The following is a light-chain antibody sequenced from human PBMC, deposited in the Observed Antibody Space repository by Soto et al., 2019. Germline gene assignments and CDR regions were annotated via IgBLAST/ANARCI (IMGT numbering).Light chain of an antibody. Sequence: QSALTQPASVSGSPGQSITISCTGTSSDVGGYNYVSWYQQHPGKAPKLMIYEVSNRPSGVSNRFSGSKSGNTASLTISGLQAEDEAYYYCTSYTSSSTHGVFGGGTKLTVL. CDR1: SSDVGGYNY. J-gene: IGLJ3*02. CDR3: TSYTSSSTHGV. V-gene: IGLV2-14*01. CDR2: EVS.